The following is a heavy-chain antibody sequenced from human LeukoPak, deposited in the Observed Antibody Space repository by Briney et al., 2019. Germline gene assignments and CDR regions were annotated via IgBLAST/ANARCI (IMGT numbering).Heavy chain of an antibody. D-gene: IGHD6-19*01. Sequence: VASVKVSCKASGYTFTSYAMHWVRQAPGQRLEWMGWINAGNGNTKYSQKFQGRVTITRDTSASTAYMELSSLRSEDTAVYYCARDRGSGWVLDFDYWGQGTLVTVSS. CDR1: GYTFTSYA. V-gene: IGHV1-3*01. CDR2: INAGNGNT. CDR3: ARDRGSGWVLDFDY. J-gene: IGHJ4*02.